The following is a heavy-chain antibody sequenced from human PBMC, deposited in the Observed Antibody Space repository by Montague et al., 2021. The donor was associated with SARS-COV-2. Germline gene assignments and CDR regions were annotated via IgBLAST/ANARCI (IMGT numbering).Heavy chain of an antibody. D-gene: IGHD6-19*01. Sequence: SLQVSCKASGYTFTSYGISWVRQAPGQGLEWKGWISAYNGNTNYAQKLQGRVTMTTDTSTSTAYMELRSLRSDDTAVYYCASSVAGTGAFDIWGQGTMVTVSS. CDR3: ASSVAGTGAFDI. J-gene: IGHJ3*02. CDR2: ISAYNGNT. V-gene: IGHV1-18*01. CDR1: GYTFTSYG.